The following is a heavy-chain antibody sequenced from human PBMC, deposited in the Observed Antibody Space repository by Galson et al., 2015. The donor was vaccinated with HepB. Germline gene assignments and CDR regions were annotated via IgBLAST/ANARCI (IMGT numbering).Heavy chain of an antibody. D-gene: IGHD2-15*01. V-gene: IGHV4-39*01. CDR2: IYYTGST. Sequence: SETLSLTCTVSGGSISSSPYYWGWIRQPPGKGLEWIGSIYYTGSTYYNPPLKSRVTILVDTSKNHFSLKLTSVTAADTTVYYCARQVVSGGAFDIWGQGTMVTVSS. CDR3: ARQVVSGGAFDI. CDR1: GGSISSSPYY. J-gene: IGHJ3*02.